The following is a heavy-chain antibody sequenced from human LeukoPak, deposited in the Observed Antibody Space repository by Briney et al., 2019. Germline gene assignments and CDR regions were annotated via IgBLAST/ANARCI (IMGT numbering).Heavy chain of an antibody. CDR3: ARDLANLYWYFDL. CDR1: GDSVSSNSVA. CDR2: TYYRSKWYN. V-gene: IGHV6-1*01. Sequence: SQTLSLTCAISGDSVSSNSVACNWIRQSPSRGLEWLGRTYYRSKWYNDYAVSVKSRITINADTSKNQFSLQLNSVTPEDTAVYYCARDLANLYWYFDLWGRGTLVTVSS. J-gene: IGHJ2*01.